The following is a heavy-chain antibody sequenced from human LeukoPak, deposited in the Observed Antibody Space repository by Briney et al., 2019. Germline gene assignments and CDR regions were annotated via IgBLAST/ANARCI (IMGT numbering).Heavy chain of an antibody. CDR1: GFTFTNYA. CDR2: ISGSGGST. Sequence: PGGSLRLSCAASGFTFTNYAMSWVRQAPGKGLEWVSAISGSGGSTSYADSVKGRFTISRDNSKNTLYLQMNSLRAEDTAVYYCALAGDGSYFPPVDYWGQGTLVTVSS. CDR3: ALAGDGSYFPPVDY. D-gene: IGHD1-26*01. V-gene: IGHV3-23*01. J-gene: IGHJ4*02.